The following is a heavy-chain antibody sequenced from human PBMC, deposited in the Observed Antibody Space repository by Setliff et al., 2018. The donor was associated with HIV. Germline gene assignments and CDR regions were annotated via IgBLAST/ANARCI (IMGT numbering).Heavy chain of an antibody. D-gene: IGHD3-3*01. Sequence: SETLSLTCAVPGGAITNSRHYWVWIRQSPGKGLEWIGTRISDSATTSVNPSLKSRVTISVDTSKNHFSLKLSSVTAADTAVYYCARARFWSGYYTGDNYYYVDVWGKGTTVTVSS. V-gene: IGHV4-39*02. CDR3: ARARFWSGYYTGDNYYYVDV. CDR1: GGAITNSRHY. CDR2: ISDSATT. J-gene: IGHJ6*03.